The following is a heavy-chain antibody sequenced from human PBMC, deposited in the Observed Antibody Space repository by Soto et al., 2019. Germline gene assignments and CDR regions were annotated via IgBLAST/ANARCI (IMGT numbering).Heavy chain of an antibody. CDR2: IYHSGST. J-gene: IGHJ5*01. Sequence: ETLSLTCAVSGGSISSSNWWSWVRQPPGKGLEWIGEIYHSGSTNYNPSLKSRVTISVDKSKNQFSLKLSSVTAADTAVYYCARVGPTYYYGSGSYRMDWFDSWGQGTLVTVSS. D-gene: IGHD3-10*01. V-gene: IGHV4-4*02. CDR3: ARVGPTYYYGSGSYRMDWFDS. CDR1: GGSISSSNW.